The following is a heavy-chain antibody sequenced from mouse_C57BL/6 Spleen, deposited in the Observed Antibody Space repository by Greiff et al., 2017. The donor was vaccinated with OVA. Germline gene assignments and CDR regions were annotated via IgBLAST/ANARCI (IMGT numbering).Heavy chain of an antibody. CDR2: INPGSGGT. CDR1: GYAFTNYL. V-gene: IGHV1-54*01. Sequence: QVQLQQSGAELVRPGTSVKVSCKASGYAFTNYLIEWVKQRPGQGLEWIGVINPGSGGTNYNEKFKGKATLTADKSSSTAYMQLSSLTSEDSAVYFCARGDGNWYCDVWGTGTTVTVSS. J-gene: IGHJ1*03. D-gene: IGHD2-1*01. CDR3: ARGDGNWYCDV.